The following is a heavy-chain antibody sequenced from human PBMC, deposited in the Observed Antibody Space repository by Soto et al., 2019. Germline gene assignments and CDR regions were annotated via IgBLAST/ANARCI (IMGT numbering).Heavy chain of an antibody. V-gene: IGHV4-4*02. CDR3: VKNGWYSADV. D-gene: IGHD6-19*01. CDR1: GVSVNSDNW. J-gene: IGHJ3*01. Sequence: SETLYLTCAVSGVSVNSDNWWSWLRQPPGKGLEWIGEIFHSVNTNYNPSLKSRVTISVDKSKNHFSLTLTSVTAADTAVYYCVKNGWYSADVWGRGTMVTVSS. CDR2: IFHSVNT.